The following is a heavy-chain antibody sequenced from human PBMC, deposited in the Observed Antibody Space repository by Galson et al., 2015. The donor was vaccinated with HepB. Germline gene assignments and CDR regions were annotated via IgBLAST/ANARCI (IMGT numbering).Heavy chain of an antibody. V-gene: IGHV3-23*01. CDR3: ARDAGCCGGSHYWYFDL. CDR1: GFTFSSYA. J-gene: IGHJ2*01. D-gene: IGHD2-15*01. CDR2: ISSSDTST. Sequence: SLRLSCAASGFTFSSYAMTWVRQAPGKGLEWVSSISSSDTSTYYAHSVKGRFTISRDNSKNTLSLQMSSLRAEDTAVYYCARDAGCCGGSHYWYFDLWGRGTLVTVSS.